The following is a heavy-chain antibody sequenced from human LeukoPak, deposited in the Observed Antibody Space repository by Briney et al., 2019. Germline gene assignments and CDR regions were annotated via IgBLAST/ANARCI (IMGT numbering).Heavy chain of an antibody. V-gene: IGHV3-74*01. D-gene: IGHD3-16*01. CDR3: AKDLGPTYVNGYYYYGMDV. CDR2: INSDGSST. J-gene: IGHJ6*02. Sequence: SGVSLRLSCAASGFTFSSYWMHWVRQAPGKGLVWVSRINSDGSSTSYADSVKGRFTISRDNSKNTLYLQMNSLRAEDTAVYYCAKDLGPTYVNGYYYYGMDVWGQGTTVTVSS. CDR1: GFTFSSYW.